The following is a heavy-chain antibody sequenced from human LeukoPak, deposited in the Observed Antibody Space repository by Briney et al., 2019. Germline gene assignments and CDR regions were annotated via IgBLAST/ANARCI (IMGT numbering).Heavy chain of an antibody. V-gene: IGHV1-2*02. J-gene: IGHJ4*02. CDR3: ARALPYSSSWYLFDY. CDR1: GYTFTGYY. CDR2: INPNSGGT. Sequence: GASVKVSCKASGYTFTGYYMHWVRQAPGQGLEWMGWINPNSGGTNYAQKFQGRVTMTRDTSISTAYMELSRLRSDDTAVYYCARALPYSSSWYLFDYWGQGTLVTVSS. D-gene: IGHD6-13*01.